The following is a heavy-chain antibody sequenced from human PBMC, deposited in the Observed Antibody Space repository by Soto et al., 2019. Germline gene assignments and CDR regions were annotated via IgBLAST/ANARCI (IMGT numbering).Heavy chain of an antibody. CDR3: ARPRYPFWRGSYYYGMDV. V-gene: IGHV4-39*01. Sequence: SETLSLTCTVSGGSISSSSYYWGWIRQPPGKGLEWIGSIYYSGSTYYNPSLKSRVTISVDTSKNQFSLKLSSVTAADTAVYYSARPRYPFWRGSYYYGMDVWGQGTTVTVSS. D-gene: IGHD3-3*01. J-gene: IGHJ6*02. CDR2: IYYSGST. CDR1: GGSISSSSYY.